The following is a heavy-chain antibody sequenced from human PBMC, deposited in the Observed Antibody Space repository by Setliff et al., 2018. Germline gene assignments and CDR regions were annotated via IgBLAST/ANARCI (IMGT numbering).Heavy chain of an antibody. J-gene: IGHJ4*02. CDR2: INPSGGST. CDR1: GYTFTSYY. V-gene: IGHV1-46*01. D-gene: IGHD2-15*01. Sequence: ASVKVSCKASGYTFTSYYMHWVRQAPGQGLEWMGIINPSGGSTSYAQKFQGRVTMTTDTSTNTAYMEVRSLGSDDTAMYYCARAVGYCSGGSCYKGDDYWGQGTLVTV. CDR3: ARAVGYCSGGSCYKGDDY.